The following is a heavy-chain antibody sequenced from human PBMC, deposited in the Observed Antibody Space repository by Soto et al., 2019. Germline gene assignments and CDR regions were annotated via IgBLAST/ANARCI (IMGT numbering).Heavy chain of an antibody. CDR3: AKGSTAMTYFDY. CDR1: GFTFSSYG. V-gene: IGHV3-30*18. CDR2: ISYDGSNK. Sequence: QVQLVESGGGVVQPGRSLRLSCAASGFTFSSYGMHWVRQAPGKGLEWVAVISYDGSNKYYADSVKGRFTISRDNSKDTRNLQMNSLSAEDTAVYYCAKGSTAMTYFDYWGQGTLVTVSS. J-gene: IGHJ4*02. D-gene: IGHD5-18*01.